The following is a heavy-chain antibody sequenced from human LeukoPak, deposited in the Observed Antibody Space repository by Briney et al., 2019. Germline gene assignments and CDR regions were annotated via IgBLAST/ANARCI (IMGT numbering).Heavy chain of an antibody. J-gene: IGHJ4*02. CDR3: ATYSQVLLPFES. CDR1: GFTFSTFA. V-gene: IGHV3-23*01. D-gene: IGHD2-8*02. CDR2: ICPSGGEI. Sequence: GGSLRLSCAASGFTFSTFAMIWVRQPPGKGLEWVSSICPSGGEIHYADSVRGRFTISRDNSKSTLSLQMNSLRAEDTAIYYCATYSQVLLPFESWGQGTLVTVSS.